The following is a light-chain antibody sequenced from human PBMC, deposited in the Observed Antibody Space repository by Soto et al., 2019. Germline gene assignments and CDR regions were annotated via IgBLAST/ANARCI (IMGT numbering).Light chain of an antibody. J-gene: IGKJ4*01. CDR3: QHYQNWHT. Sequence: ELVMTQSPATLSVSPGERATLSCRASQSVSSDLAWYQQKPGQAPRLLMYGASARAAGIPARFSGSWSGTEFTLTINSPQSEDSAVYYCQHYQNWHTFGGGTKVEIK. CDR1: QSVSSD. CDR2: GAS. V-gene: IGKV3-15*01.